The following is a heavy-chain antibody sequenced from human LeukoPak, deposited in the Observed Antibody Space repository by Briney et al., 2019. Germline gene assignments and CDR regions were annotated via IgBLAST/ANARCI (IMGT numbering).Heavy chain of an antibody. D-gene: IGHD6-6*01. CDR1: GYIFSDYY. V-gene: IGHV1-2*02. CDR3: ARDRNSGSSLDI. CDR2: INPNSGDT. J-gene: IGHJ3*02. Sequence: ASVIVSCKASGYIFSDYYMHWVRQAPGQGLEWMGWINPNSGDTNYAQNFQGRVTMTRDTSISTAYMELSSLKSDDTAVYYCARDRNSGSSLDIWGQGTMLTVSS.